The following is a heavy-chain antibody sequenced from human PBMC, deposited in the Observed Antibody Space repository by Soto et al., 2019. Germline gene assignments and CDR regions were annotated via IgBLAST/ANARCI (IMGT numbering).Heavy chain of an antibody. CDR2: INHSGST. D-gene: IGHD3-3*01. CDR3: ARARKGSGSDYYYHYGMDV. Sequence: SETLSRTCSVYGGSFSDYYWSWIRQPPGKGLEWIGEINHSGSTNYNPSLKSRVTISVHTSKNQFSLKLSSVTAADTAVYYCARARKGSGSDYYYHYGMDVWGKGTTVTVSS. V-gene: IGHV4-34*01. CDR1: GGSFSDYY. J-gene: IGHJ6*04.